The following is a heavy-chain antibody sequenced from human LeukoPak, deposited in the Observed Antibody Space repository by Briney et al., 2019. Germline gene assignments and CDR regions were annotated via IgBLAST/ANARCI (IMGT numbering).Heavy chain of an antibody. Sequence: ASVKVSCKAPGDTLITHYISWVRQAPGQGLEWVGRIVPVIGVATYAQSLQGRVIITADRSTNTAYMELSSLRFEDSAVYFRARHSSRGHYYDFDFWGQGSLVTVSS. J-gene: IGHJ4*02. CDR3: ARHSSRGHYYDFDF. CDR1: GDTLITHY. D-gene: IGHD3-22*01. CDR2: IVPVIGVA. V-gene: IGHV1-69*02.